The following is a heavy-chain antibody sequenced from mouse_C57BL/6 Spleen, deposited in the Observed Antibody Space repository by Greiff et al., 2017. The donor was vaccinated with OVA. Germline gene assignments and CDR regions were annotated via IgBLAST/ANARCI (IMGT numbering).Heavy chain of an antibody. CDR3: ARDPDYGVHFDY. Sequence: DVQLQESGPGLVKPSPSLSLSCSVTGYSITSGYYWNWIRQFPGNNLEWMGYIRYDGSTNYNPSFKNRNSITRDTSKDQFFLKLNTVTTEDTATYYCARDPDYGVHFDYWGQGTTLTVSA. CDR2: IRYDGST. CDR1: GYSITSGYY. V-gene: IGHV3-6*01. D-gene: IGHD1-1*01. J-gene: IGHJ2*01.